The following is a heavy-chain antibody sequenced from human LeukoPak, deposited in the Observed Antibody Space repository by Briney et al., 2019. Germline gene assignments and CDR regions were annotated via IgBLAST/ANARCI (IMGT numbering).Heavy chain of an antibody. D-gene: IGHD2-21*01. CDR3: ARRQRTGGDNGLHNWFDP. J-gene: IGHJ5*02. Sequence: PSETLSLTCTVSDGSSSSSSWNWIRQPPGKGLEWIGYIYYSGSTKYNPSLESRVTISVDTSKSQFALNLRSVTAADTAIYYCARRQRTGGDNGLHNWFDPWGQGTLVTVSS. CDR2: IYYSGST. V-gene: IGHV4-59*08. CDR1: DGSSSSSS.